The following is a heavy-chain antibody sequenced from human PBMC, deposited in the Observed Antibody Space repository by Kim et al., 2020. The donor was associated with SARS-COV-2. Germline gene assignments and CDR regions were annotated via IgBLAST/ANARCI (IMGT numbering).Heavy chain of an antibody. Sequence: YAQKFQGGSTITADESTSTAYMELSSLRSEDTAVYYCARGVRAASYYFDYWGQGTLVTVSS. D-gene: IGHD3-10*01. V-gene: IGHV1-69*01. J-gene: IGHJ4*02. CDR3: ARGVRAASYYFDY.